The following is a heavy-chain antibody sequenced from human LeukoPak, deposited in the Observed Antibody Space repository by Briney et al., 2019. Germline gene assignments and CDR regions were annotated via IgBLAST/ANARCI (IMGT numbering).Heavy chain of an antibody. CDR1: GGSISSYY. J-gene: IGHJ6*03. V-gene: IGHV4-59*01. D-gene: IGHD3-16*01. CDR3: ARSVGVYYYMDV. Sequence: PSETLSLTCTVSGGSISSYYWSWIRQPPGKGLEWIGYIYYSGSTNYNPSLKSRVTISVDTSKNQFSLKLSSVTAADTAVYYCARSVGVYYYMDVWGKGTTVTISS. CDR2: IYYSGST.